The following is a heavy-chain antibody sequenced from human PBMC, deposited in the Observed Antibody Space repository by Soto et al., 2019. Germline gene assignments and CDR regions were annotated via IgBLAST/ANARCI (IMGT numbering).Heavy chain of an antibody. Sequence: TLSLTCTVSGGSISSGGYYWSWIRQHPGKGLEWIGYIYYSGSTYYNPSLKSRVTISVDTSKNQFSLKLSSVTAADTAVYYCARELGYSSSWYYYYYGMDVWGQGTTVTVSS. CDR1: GGSISSGGYY. D-gene: IGHD6-13*01. CDR3: ARELGYSSSWYYYYYGMDV. V-gene: IGHV4-31*03. CDR2: IYYSGST. J-gene: IGHJ6*02.